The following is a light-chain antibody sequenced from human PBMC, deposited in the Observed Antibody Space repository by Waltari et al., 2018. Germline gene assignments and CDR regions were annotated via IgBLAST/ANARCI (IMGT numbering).Light chain of an antibody. CDR2: GND. Sequence: QSVLTPPPSLSGTPGQRVTISCSGSNSNIGSNTVDWYQVLPGTAPKLLIRGNDQRPSGVPDRFSGSKFGASGSLAISGLQPEDESEYYCAAWDESLKGWVFGGGTRLTVL. V-gene: IGLV1-44*01. J-gene: IGLJ3*02. CDR3: AAWDESLKGWV. CDR1: NSNIGSNT.